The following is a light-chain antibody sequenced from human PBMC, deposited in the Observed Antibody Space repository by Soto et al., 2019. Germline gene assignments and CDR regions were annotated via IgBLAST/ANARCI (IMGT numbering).Light chain of an antibody. CDR1: QSVSSY. J-gene: IGKJ5*01. CDR2: GAT. V-gene: IGKV3-11*01. Sequence: EIVLTQSPGTLSLSPGERATLSCRASQSVSSYLAWYQQKPGQAPRLLIHGATTRATGIPARFSGSGSGTEFTLTISSLEPEDFAVYYCQQRSNWPITFGQGTRLENK. CDR3: QQRSNWPIT.